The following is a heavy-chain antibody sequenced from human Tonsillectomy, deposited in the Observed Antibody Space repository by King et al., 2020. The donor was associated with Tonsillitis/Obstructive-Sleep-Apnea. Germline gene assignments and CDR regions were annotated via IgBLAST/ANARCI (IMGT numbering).Heavy chain of an antibody. CDR3: TTAETDY. J-gene: IGHJ4*02. V-gene: IGHV3-15*01. Sequence: VQLVESGGGWVKPGGSLRLSCGAAGFTFSNAWMSLVRQAPGKWLEWVGLMYSKTDGGTTEYAASVKGRFTISRDDSKKTLYLQMNSLKTEDTPVYYCTTAETDYWGQGTLVTVSS. CDR1: GFTFSNAW. CDR2: MYSKTDGGTT.